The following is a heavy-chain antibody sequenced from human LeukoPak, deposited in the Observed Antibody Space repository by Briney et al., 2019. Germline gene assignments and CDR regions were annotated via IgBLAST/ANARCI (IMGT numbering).Heavy chain of an antibody. CDR3: AADYADDLSMDV. Sequence: ASVKVSCKASGFTFTSSAVQWVRQARGQRLEWIGWIVVGSGNTNYAQKFQGRVTITRDMSTSTAYMELSSLRSEDTAVYYCAADYADDLSMDVWGQGTTVTVSS. J-gene: IGHJ6*02. CDR2: IVVGSGNT. CDR1: GFTFTSSA. D-gene: IGHD3-3*01. V-gene: IGHV1-58*01.